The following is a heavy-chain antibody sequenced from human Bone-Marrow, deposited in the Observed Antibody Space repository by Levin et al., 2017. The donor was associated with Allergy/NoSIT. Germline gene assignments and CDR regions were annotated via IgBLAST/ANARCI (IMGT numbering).Heavy chain of an antibody. CDR3: ARSYLPCGGDCYSFHYYYYYGMDV. Sequence: ASVKVSCKASGGTFSSYTISWVRQAPGQGLEWMGRIIPILGIANYAQKFQGRVTITADKSTSTAYMELSSLRSEDTAVYYCARSYLPCGGDCYSFHYYYYYGMDVWGQGTTVTVSS. J-gene: IGHJ6*02. CDR2: IIPILGIA. V-gene: IGHV1-69*02. D-gene: IGHD2-21*02. CDR1: GGTFSSYT.